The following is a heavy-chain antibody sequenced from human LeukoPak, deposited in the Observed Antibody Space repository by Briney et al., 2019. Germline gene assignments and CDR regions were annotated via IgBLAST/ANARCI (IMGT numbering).Heavy chain of an antibody. Sequence: ASVKVSCKASGYTFTGYYMHWVRQAPGQGLEWMGWINPNSGGTNYAQKFQGRVTMTRDTSISTAHMELSRLRSDDTAMYYCARYDFWSGIFDYWGQGTLVTVSS. J-gene: IGHJ4*02. CDR1: GYTFTGYY. CDR2: INPNSGGT. V-gene: IGHV1-2*02. D-gene: IGHD3-3*01. CDR3: ARYDFWSGIFDY.